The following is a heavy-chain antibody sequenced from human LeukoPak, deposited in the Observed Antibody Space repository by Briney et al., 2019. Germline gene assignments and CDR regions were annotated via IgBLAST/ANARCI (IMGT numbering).Heavy chain of an antibody. CDR2: ISGSGGST. CDR1: GFTFSSYA. V-gene: IGHV3-23*01. J-gene: IGHJ6*02. CDR3: ARDLFKGPHYGMDV. Sequence: GGSLRLSCAASGFTFSSYAMSWVRQAPGKGLEWVSAISGSGGSTYYADSVKGRFTISRDNSKNTLYLQMNSLRAEDTAVYYCARDLFKGPHYGMDVWGQGTTVTVSS.